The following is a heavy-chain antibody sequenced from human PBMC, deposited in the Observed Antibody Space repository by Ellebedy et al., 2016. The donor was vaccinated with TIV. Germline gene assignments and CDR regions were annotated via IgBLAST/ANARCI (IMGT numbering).Heavy chain of an antibody. Sequence: GESLKISCAASGFTFRSYGMHWVRQAPGRGLEWLAVISYDGSDKSYGDSVKDRFNISRDNSKNTLYLKMNSLRVEDTAVYYCAKYSVSYYKFDHWGQGTLVTVSS. J-gene: IGHJ4*02. CDR3: AKYSVSYYKFDH. CDR2: ISYDGSDK. V-gene: IGHV3-30*18. D-gene: IGHD1-26*01. CDR1: GFTFRSYG.